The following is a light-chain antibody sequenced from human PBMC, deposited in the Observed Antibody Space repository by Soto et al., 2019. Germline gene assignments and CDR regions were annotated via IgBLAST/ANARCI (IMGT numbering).Light chain of an antibody. CDR2: VNI. CDR3: QSYDSSLSGYV. V-gene: IGLV1-40*01. Sequence: QCVLTQPPSVSGAPGQRVTISCTGSSSNIGAGYDVHWYQQLPGTAPKLLIYVNINRPSGVPDRFSGSKSGTSASLAITGLQAEDEADYYCQSYDSSLSGYVFGTGTKLTVL. J-gene: IGLJ1*01. CDR1: SSNIGAGYD.